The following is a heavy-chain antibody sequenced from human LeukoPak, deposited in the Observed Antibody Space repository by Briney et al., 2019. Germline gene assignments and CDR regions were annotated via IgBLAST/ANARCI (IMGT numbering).Heavy chain of an antibody. CDR2: MYYSGNT. Sequence: SETLSLTCTVSGASISSSSYYWGWIRQPPGKGLEWIGSMYYSGNTYYNPSLKSRVIISVDTSKNQFSLKLSSVTAADTAVYYCASWHEMATIWATFDYWGQGTLATVSS. CDR3: ASWHEMATIWATFDY. CDR1: GASISSSSYY. V-gene: IGHV4-39*01. J-gene: IGHJ4*02. D-gene: IGHD5-24*01.